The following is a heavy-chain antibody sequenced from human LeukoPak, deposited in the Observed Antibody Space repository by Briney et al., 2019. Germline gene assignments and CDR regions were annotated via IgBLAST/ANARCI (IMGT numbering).Heavy chain of an antibody. D-gene: IGHD6-19*01. V-gene: IGHV5-51*01. CDR3: ARLVSGWQAWSDAFDI. J-gene: IGHJ3*02. CDR2: IYPGDSDT. Sequence: GESLKISCKGSGYSFTSYWIGWVRQMPGKGLEWMGIIYPGDSDTRYSPSFQGQVTISADKSISTAYLQWSSLKASDTAMYYCARLVSGWQAWSDAFDIWGQGTMVTVSS. CDR1: GYSFTSYW.